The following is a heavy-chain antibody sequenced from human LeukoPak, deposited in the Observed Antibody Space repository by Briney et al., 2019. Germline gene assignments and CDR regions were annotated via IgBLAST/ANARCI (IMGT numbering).Heavy chain of an antibody. CDR3: ATSSRNWGPDGFDI. Sequence: GGSLRLSCEASVFSVTNNSMSWVRQAPREGMVWVSHIFGGVDTYYADSVRGRFTISRDSPKNTLYLQMNSLRAEDTAVYYCATSSRNWGPDGFDIWGQGIMVTVSS. J-gene: IGHJ3*02. V-gene: IGHV3-66*01. CDR2: IFGGVDT. CDR1: VFSVTNNS. D-gene: IGHD7-27*01.